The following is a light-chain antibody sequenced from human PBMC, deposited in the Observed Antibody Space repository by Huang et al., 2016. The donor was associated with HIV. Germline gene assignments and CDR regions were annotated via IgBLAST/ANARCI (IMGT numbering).Light chain of an antibody. CDR2: DTS. CDR3: QQRSSGVT. V-gene: IGKV3-11*01. J-gene: IGKJ4*01. CDR1: QSVGNY. Sequence: IVLTQSPATLSWYPGERVTLSCRASQSVGNYIALYQQPPGQSPRLLIYDTSNSAPGTPVRFSGSGSGTDFALTISNLESEDFAVYYCQQRSSGVTFGGGTKVQVK.